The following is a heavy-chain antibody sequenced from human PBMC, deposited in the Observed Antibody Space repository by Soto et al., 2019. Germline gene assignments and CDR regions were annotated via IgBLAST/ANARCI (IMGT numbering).Heavy chain of an antibody. Sequence: SETLSLTCAVYGGSFSGYYWSWIRQPPGKGLEWIGEINHSGSTNYNPSLKSRVTISVDTSKNQFSLRLSSVTAADTAVYYCARKKYCSGGSCYGGFDPWGQGTLVTVSS. CDR3: ARKKYCSGGSCYGGFDP. J-gene: IGHJ5*02. CDR1: GGSFSGYY. CDR2: INHSGST. D-gene: IGHD2-15*01. V-gene: IGHV4-34*01.